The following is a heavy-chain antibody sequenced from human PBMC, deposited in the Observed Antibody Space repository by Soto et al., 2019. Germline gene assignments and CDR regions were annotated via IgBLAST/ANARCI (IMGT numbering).Heavy chain of an antibody. CDR3: ARDFGEPHDAFDM. J-gene: IGHJ3*02. CDR2: ISNDGIYK. V-gene: IGHV3-30*03. D-gene: IGHD3-10*01. Sequence: QVQLVESGGGVVQPGRSLRLSCAASGFTFSTYGMHWVRQAPGKGLEWVAVISNDGIYKYYVDSVKGRFTISRDNSKNTLFLQMNSLRAEDTAVYFCARDFGEPHDAFDMWGQGTMVTVSS. CDR1: GFTFSTYG.